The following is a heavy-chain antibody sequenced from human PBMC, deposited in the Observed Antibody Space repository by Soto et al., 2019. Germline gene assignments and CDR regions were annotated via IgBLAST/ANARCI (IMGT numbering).Heavy chain of an antibody. V-gene: IGHV4-39*01. CDR1: GGSISSSSYY. J-gene: IGHJ5*02. CDR2: IYYSGST. Sequence: QLQLRESGPGLVKPSETLSLTCTVSGGSISSSSYYWGWIRQPPGKGLEWIGSIYYSGSTYYNPSLKSRGTISVETSKIQFSLKLSSVAAADTAVYYCARGKILIAVAGHNWFDPWGLGTLVTVSS. D-gene: IGHD6-19*01. CDR3: ARGKILIAVAGHNWFDP.